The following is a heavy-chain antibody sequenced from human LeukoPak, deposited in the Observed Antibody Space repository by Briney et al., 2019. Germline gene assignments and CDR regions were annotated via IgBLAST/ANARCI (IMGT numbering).Heavy chain of an antibody. CDR1: GFTFSSYG. CDR3: AGGSVTTGPFGMDV. CDR2: IYSGGST. J-gene: IGHJ6*02. Sequence: PGGSLRLSCAASGFTFSSYGMHWVRQAPGKGLEWVSVIYSGGSTYYADSVKGRFTISRDNSKNTLYLQMNSLRAEDTAVYYCAGGSVTTGPFGMDVWGQGTTVTVSS. V-gene: IGHV3-66*01. D-gene: IGHD5-18*01.